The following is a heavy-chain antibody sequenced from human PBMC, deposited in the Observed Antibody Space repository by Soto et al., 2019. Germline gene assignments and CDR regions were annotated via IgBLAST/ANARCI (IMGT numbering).Heavy chain of an antibody. J-gene: IGHJ4*02. CDR3: ARDYYMYYDTSGYYRSPAY. D-gene: IGHD3-22*01. CDR2: ISYDGSDK. CDR1: GFTFSSYA. Sequence: SLRLSCAASGFTFSSYAMHWVRQAPGKGLEWVALISYDGSDKDYADSVKGRFTISRDNSRNTLFLQMNSLRAEDTAVYYCARDYYMYYDTSGYYRSPAYWGQGTLVTVSS. V-gene: IGHV3-30-3*01.